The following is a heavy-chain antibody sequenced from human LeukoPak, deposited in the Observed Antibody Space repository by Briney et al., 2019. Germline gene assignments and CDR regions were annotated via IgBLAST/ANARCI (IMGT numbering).Heavy chain of an antibody. J-gene: IGHJ5*02. Sequence: ASVKVSCKASGYTFPSYYMHWVRQAPGQGLEWMGIINPSCGSTSYAQKFQGRVTMTRDTATSTVYMALVYLISKDTAVYYCARGRDRVGWFDPWGQGTLVTVSS. CDR2: INPSCGST. V-gene: IGHV1-46*01. CDR3: ARGRDRVGWFDP. D-gene: IGHD1-14*01. CDR1: GYTFPSYY.